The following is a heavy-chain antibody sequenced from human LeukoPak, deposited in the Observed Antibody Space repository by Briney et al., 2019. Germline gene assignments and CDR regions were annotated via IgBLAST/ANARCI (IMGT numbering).Heavy chain of an antibody. CDR1: GVTFSDYY. V-gene: IGHV3-11*06. CDR2: TSSSSSYT. Sequence: GGSLRLSCAASGVTFSDYYMCWMRDAPGGGGGWGSYTSSSSSYTNYADSVKSRFTISRDNAKKSLYLQMNSLRAEDTAVYYCARDLGFASSGYYPGYWGQGTLVTVSS. J-gene: IGHJ4*02. D-gene: IGHD3-22*01. CDR3: ARDLGFASSGYYPGY.